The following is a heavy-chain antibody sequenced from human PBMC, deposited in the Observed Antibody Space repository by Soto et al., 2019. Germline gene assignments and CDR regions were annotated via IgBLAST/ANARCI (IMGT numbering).Heavy chain of an antibody. CDR2: IYYSGST. V-gene: IGHV4-59*01. D-gene: IGHD2-8*01. CDR1: GGSISSYY. CDR3: ARGMAGVAADY. J-gene: IGHJ4*02. Sequence: QVQLQESGPGLVKPSETLSLTCTVSGGSISSYYWSWIRQPPGKGLEWIGYIYYSGSTNYNPSLRSRVTKSVDTSQNQFSLQLRSVTAEDTAVYYCARGMAGVAADYWGQGTLVTVCS.